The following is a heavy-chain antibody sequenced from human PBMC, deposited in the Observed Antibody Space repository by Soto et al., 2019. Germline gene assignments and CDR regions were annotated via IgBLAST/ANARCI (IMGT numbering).Heavy chain of an antibody. D-gene: IGHD6-6*01. Sequence: EVQLLESGGDLVQPGGSLRLSCVASGITFGSRAMSWVRQAPGEGLEWVSTITDSGGDAKYADSVRGRFTISRDNSYNTLYLQMSSLRAEDSAVYYCARDRRATSYSSSPGRWFDPWGQGTLVTVSS. CDR1: GITFGSRA. J-gene: IGHJ5*02. V-gene: IGHV3-23*01. CDR3: ARDRRATSYSSSPGRWFDP. CDR2: ITDSGGDA.